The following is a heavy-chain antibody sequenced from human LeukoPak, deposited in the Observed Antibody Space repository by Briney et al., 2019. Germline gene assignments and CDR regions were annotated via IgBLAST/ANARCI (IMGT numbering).Heavy chain of an antibody. CDR3: ARDKGDYGDYYWFDP. Sequence: SETLSLTCTVSGGSISSSSYYWGWIRQPPGTGLEWIGSIYYSGSTYYNPSLKSRVTISVDTSKNQFSLKLRSVTAADTAVYYCARDKGDYGDYYWFDPWGQGTLVTVSS. D-gene: IGHD4-17*01. CDR1: GGSISSSSYY. J-gene: IGHJ5*02. V-gene: IGHV4-39*07. CDR2: IYYSGST.